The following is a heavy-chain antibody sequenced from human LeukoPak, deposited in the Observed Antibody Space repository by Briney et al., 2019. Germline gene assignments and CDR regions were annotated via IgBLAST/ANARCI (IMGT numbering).Heavy chain of an antibody. Sequence: PGGSLRLSCAASGFTFSSYSMNWVRQAPGKGLEWVSYIRSSSTIYYADSVKGRFTISRDNAKNSLYLQMNSLRAEDTAVYYCAREMAGTGIDYWGQGTLVTVSS. J-gene: IGHJ4*02. CDR3: AREMAGTGIDY. V-gene: IGHV3-48*01. D-gene: IGHD6-19*01. CDR1: GFTFSSYS. CDR2: IRSSSTI.